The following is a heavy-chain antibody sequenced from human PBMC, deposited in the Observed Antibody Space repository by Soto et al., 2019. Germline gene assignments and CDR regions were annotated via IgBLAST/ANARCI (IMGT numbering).Heavy chain of an antibody. Sequence: GASVKVSCKSSGYTFTSYGVSWVRQAPGQGVEWLGWISVYTGNTKQAQKFQDRVTLTTEASTSTAYLELRSLRSDDTAVYYCARDRSTTDKCYTHHFDVWGQGTTVTVSS. CDR1: GYTFTSYG. D-gene: IGHD1-26*01. CDR3: ARDRSTTDKCYTHHFDV. J-gene: IGHJ6*02. V-gene: IGHV1-18*04. CDR2: ISVYTGNT.